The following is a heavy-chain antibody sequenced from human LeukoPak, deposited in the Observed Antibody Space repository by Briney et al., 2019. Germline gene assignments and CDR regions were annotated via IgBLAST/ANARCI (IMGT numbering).Heavy chain of an antibody. Sequence: SETLSLTCTVSGGSISSSSYYWGWIRQPPGKGLEWIGEINHSGSTNYNPSLKSRVTISVDTSKNQFSLKLSSVTAADTAVYYCARGWLQGPFDYWGQGTLVTVSS. D-gene: IGHD5-24*01. V-gene: IGHV4-39*07. CDR3: ARGWLQGPFDY. CDR2: INHSGST. CDR1: GGSISSSSYY. J-gene: IGHJ4*02.